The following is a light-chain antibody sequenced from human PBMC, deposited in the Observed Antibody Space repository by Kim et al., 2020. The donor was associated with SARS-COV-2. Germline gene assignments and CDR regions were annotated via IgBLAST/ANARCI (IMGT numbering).Light chain of an antibody. V-gene: IGLV4-60*03. CDR1: SGHRNYI. J-gene: IGLJ7*01. CDR3: ETCSSNTAV. Sequence: QLVLTQSSSASASLGSSVKLTCNLSSGHRNYIIAWHQQQPGKAPRYLMKVEGGGGYTKGSGVPARFSTSSSGAERYLIISNLQSEDEAVCHCETCSSNTAVFGGGTQLTVL. CDR2: VEGGGGY.